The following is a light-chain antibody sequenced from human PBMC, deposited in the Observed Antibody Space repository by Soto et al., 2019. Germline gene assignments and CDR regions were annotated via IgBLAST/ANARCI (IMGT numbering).Light chain of an antibody. CDR1: QSISSW. Sequence: DILMTQSPSTLSASAGDRVTITCRASQSISSWLAWYQQKPGKAPKLLIYKASSLESGVPSRFSGSGSGTEFTLTISSLQPDDFATYYCQQYNSYPWTFGQGTKVEIK. J-gene: IGKJ1*01. CDR2: KAS. CDR3: QQYNSYPWT. V-gene: IGKV1-5*03.